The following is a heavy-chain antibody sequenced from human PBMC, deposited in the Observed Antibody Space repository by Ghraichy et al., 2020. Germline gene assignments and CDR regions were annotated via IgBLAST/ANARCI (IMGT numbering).Heavy chain of an antibody. CDR1: GGTFSSYA. J-gene: IGHJ4*02. CDR3: ARADPELGYYDSFQAGF. V-gene: IGHV1-69*13. D-gene: IGHD3-22*01. Sequence: SVKVSCKASGGTFSSYAISWVRQAPGQGLEWMGGIIPIFGTANYAQKFQGRVTITADESTSTAYMELSSLRSEDTAVYYCARADPELGYYDSFQAGFWGQGTLVTVSS. CDR2: IIPIFGTA.